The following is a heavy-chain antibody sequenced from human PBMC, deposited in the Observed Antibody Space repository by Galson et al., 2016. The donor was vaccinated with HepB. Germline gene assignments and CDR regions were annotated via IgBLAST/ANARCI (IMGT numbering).Heavy chain of an antibody. CDR2: IIPMFGTV. Sequence: SVKVSCKASADTLKNYIVNWVRPAPGQGLEWVGGIIPMFGTVNSAQRFQGRVTISADESTRTVYLDLSRLTYEDTAVYYCARASPSRILDVWGQGTTVTVSS. CDR3: ARASPSRILDV. CDR1: ADTLKNYI. D-gene: IGHD2-15*01. V-gene: IGHV1-69*13. J-gene: IGHJ6*02.